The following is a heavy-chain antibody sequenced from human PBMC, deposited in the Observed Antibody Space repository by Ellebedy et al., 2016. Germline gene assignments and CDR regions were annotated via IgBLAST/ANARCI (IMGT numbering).Heavy chain of an antibody. V-gene: IGHV5-51*01. CDR2: IYPGDSDT. D-gene: IGHD5-24*01. Sequence: GESLKISCKGSGYSFTSYWIGRVRQMPGKGPEWMGIIYPGDSDTRYSPSFQGQVTISADKSISTAYLQWSSLKASDTAMYYCARHGGWLQSYYYYGMDVWGQGTTVTVSS. CDR1: GYSFTSYW. CDR3: ARHGGWLQSYYYYGMDV. J-gene: IGHJ6*02.